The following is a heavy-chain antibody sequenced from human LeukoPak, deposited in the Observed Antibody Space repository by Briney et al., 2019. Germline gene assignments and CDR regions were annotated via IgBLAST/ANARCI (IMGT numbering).Heavy chain of an antibody. CDR3: AKDSLEQWLEQIDY. J-gene: IGHJ4*02. CDR1: GFTFSSYG. V-gene: IGHV3-30*18. D-gene: IGHD6-19*01. CDR2: ISYDGSNK. Sequence: PGGSLRLSCAASGFTFSSYGMHWVRQAPGKGLEWVAVISYDGSNKYYADSVKGRFTISRDNSKNTLYLQMNILRAEDTAVYYCAKDSLEQWLEQIDYWGQGTLVTVSS.